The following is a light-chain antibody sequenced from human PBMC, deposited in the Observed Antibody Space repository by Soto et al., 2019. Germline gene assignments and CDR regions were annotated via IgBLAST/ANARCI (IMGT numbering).Light chain of an antibody. J-gene: IGKJ5*01. CDR2: GVS. V-gene: IGKV3-20*01. Sequence: EIMLTQSPATLSSFPGDRVTLSCRASQYINTRLAWYQHRPGQAPRLLIYGVSGRATGIPDRFSGSGSGTHFTLTIRRLEPEDFAVYYCQQYAISPLTFGGGTRLEI. CDR3: QQYAISPLT. CDR1: QYINTR.